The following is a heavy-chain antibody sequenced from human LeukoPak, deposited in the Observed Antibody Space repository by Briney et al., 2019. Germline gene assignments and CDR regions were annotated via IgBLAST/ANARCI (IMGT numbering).Heavy chain of an antibody. Sequence: SETLSLTCAVYGGSFSGYYWSWIRQPPGKGLEWIGEINHSASTNYNPSLKSRVTISVDTSKDQFSLKLSSVTAADTAVYYCARGYSSSWLTFDYWGQGTLVTVSS. V-gene: IGHV4-34*01. CDR2: INHSAST. J-gene: IGHJ4*02. CDR3: ARGYSSSWLTFDY. D-gene: IGHD6-13*01. CDR1: GGSFSGYY.